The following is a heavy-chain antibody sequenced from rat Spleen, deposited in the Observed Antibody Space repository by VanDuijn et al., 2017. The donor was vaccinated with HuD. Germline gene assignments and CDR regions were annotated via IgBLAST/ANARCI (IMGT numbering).Heavy chain of an antibody. V-gene: IGHV5-17*01. CDR3: ASLMYTPDYLGVMDA. J-gene: IGHJ4*01. D-gene: IGHD1-6*01. Sequence: EVQLVESGGGLVQPGRSLKFSCAASGFTFSDYAMAWVRQAPKKGLEWVATISYDGITTYYRGSVKGRFTISRDNAENTLYLQMDSLRSEATATYYCASLMYTPDYLGVMDAWGQGASVTVSS. CDR1: GFTFSDYA. CDR2: ISYDGITT.